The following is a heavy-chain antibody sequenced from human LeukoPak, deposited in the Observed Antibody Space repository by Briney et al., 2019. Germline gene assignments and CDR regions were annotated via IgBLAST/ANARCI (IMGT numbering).Heavy chain of an antibody. D-gene: IGHD6-19*01. J-gene: IGHJ6*03. CDR1: GFTFSSYE. Sequence: PGGSLRLSCAASGFTFSSYEMNWVRQAPGKVLEWVSYISSSGSTIYYADSVKGRFTISRDNAKNSLYLQMNSLRAEDTAVDYCAKDMPARGGSGWSRDYMDVWGKGTTVTISS. CDR3: AKDMPARGGSGWSRDYMDV. CDR2: ISSSGSTI. V-gene: IGHV3-48*03.